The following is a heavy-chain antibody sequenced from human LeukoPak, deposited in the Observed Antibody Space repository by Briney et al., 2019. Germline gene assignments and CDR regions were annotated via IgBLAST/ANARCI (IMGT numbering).Heavy chain of an antibody. CDR1: GFSFDDYP. CDR2: INEDGGKT. D-gene: IGHD2-15*01. Sequence: GVSLRLSCAASGFSFDDYPMHWVRQAPGKGLEWVSLINEDGGKTFYADSVRGRFTISRDNSKNSLYLQMNSLRTEDIALYYCAKEIDTLGTNAFDIWGQGTIVTVSS. CDR3: AKEIDTLGTNAFDI. V-gene: IGHV3-43*02. J-gene: IGHJ3*02.